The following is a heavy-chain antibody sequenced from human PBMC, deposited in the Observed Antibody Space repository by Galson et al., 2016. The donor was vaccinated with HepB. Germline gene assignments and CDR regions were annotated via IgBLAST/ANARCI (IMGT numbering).Heavy chain of an antibody. J-gene: IGHJ2*01. CDR1: GFTFSSYG. D-gene: IGHD1-14*01. CDR2: IWYDGSNK. V-gene: IGHV3-33*01. Sequence: SLRLSCAASGFTFSSYGMHWVRQAPGKGLEWVALIWYDGSNKYYADSVKGRLTISRDNSKNTLYLQMNSLIAEDTAVYYCAREPGNRDLDFWGRGTLVTVSS. CDR3: AREPGNRDLDF.